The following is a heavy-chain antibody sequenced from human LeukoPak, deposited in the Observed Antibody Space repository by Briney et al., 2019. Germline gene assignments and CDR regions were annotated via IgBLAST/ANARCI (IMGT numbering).Heavy chain of an antibody. CDR3: ASRGSHTTVLDY. Sequence: GASVKVSCKASGYTFTGYYMHWVRQAPGQGIEWMGWINPNSGDTNYAQKFQGRVSMTRDTSISTAYMELSRLRSDDTAVYYCASRGSHTTVLDYWGREPWSPSPQ. D-gene: IGHD3-16*01. CDR1: GYTFTGYY. CDR2: INPNSGDT. V-gene: IGHV1-2*02. J-gene: IGHJ4*02.